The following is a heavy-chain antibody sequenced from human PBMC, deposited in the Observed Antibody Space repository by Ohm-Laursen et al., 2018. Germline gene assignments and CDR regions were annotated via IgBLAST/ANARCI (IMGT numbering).Heavy chain of an antibody. D-gene: IGHD5-18*01. CDR3: ARDGAALVGYDY. CDR1: GFTFNNYG. CDR2: ISFDESNE. Sequence: SLRLSCTASGFTFNNYGMNWVRQAPGKGLEWVALISFDESNEYYADSVKGQFTISRDNSKNTLYLQMNSLRAEDTAVYYCARDGAALVGYDYWGQGTLVTVSS. V-gene: IGHV3-30*03. J-gene: IGHJ4*02.